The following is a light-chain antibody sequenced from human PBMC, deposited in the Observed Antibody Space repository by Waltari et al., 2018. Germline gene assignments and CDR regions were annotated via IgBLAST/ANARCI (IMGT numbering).Light chain of an antibody. Sequence: QAVVTQEPSLTVSPGGTVPPSCGSTTGAVTSGHFPFWFQQKPGQAPVTRIYDASNRHSWTPARFSGSLLGGKAALTLSGAQPEDEADYYCLLSFSGADVVFGGGTKLTVL. CDR3: LLSFSGADVV. CDR1: TGAVTSGHF. J-gene: IGLJ2*01. CDR2: DAS. V-gene: IGLV7-46*01.